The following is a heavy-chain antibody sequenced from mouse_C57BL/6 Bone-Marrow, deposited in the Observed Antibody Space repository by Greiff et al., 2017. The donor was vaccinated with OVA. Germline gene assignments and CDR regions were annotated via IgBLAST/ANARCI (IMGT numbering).Heavy chain of an antibody. D-gene: IGHD3-1*01. CDR3: ARSGGENYAMDY. CDR1: GYAFSSSW. J-gene: IGHJ4*01. CDR2: IYPGDGDT. Sequence: VQLQQSGPELVKPGASVKISCKASGYAFSSSWMNWVKQRPGKGLEWIGRIYPGDGDTNYNGKFKGKATLTADKSSSTAYMQLSSLTSEDSAVYFCARSGGENYAMDYWGQGTSVTVSS. V-gene: IGHV1-82*01.